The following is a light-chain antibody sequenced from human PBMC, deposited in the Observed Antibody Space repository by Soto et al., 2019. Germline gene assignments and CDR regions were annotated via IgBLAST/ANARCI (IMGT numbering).Light chain of an antibody. V-gene: IGKV1-5*01. CDR1: QSISSW. Sequence: QIYQSAATLSAYVGDRVTISGRVSQSISSWLAWYQQKPGKAPKLLIYDACSLESGVPSRFSGSGSETEFTLTTSSLQSEDFAVYFCQQFKKWPPQRFGQGTKV. CDR3: QQFKKWPPQR. CDR2: DAC. J-gene: IGKJ1*01.